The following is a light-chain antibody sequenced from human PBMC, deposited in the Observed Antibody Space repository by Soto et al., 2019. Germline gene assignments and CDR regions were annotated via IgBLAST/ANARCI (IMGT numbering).Light chain of an antibody. CDR3: QQYGSSPPIT. V-gene: IGKV3-20*01. CDR1: QGVSTY. CDR2: GAS. Sequence: EIVLTPSPATLSLSPGERVTLSCRASQGVSTYLAWYQQKPGQAPRLLIYGASSRATGIPDRFSGSGSGTDFTLTISRLEPEDFAVYYCQQYGSSPPITVGQGTRLDI. J-gene: IGKJ5*01.